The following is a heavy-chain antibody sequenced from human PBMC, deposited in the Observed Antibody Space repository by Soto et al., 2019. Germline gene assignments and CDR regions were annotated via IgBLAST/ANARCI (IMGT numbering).Heavy chain of an antibody. CDR2: ISYDGSNK. CDR1: GFTFSSYA. CDR3: ARVPLSGYYVDY. Sequence: GGSLRLSCAASGFTFSSYAMHWVRQAPGKGLEWVAVISYDGSNKYYADSVKGRFTISRDNSKNTLYLQMNSLRAGDTAVYYCARVPLSGYYVDYWGQGTLVTVSS. V-gene: IGHV3-30-3*01. J-gene: IGHJ4*02. D-gene: IGHD3-22*01.